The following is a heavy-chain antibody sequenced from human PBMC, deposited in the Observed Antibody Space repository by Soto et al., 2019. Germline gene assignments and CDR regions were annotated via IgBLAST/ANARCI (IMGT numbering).Heavy chain of an antibody. CDR3: ARLGYYYDSSGQTTWFDP. V-gene: IGHV4-59*01. CDR2: IYYSGST. Sequence: SETLSLTCTVSGGSISSYYWSWIRQPPGKGLEWIGYIYYSGSTNYNPSLKSRVTISVDTSKNQFSLKLSSVTAADTAVYYCARLGYYYDSSGQTTWFDPWGQGTLVTVS. D-gene: IGHD3-22*01. CDR1: GGSISSYY. J-gene: IGHJ5*02.